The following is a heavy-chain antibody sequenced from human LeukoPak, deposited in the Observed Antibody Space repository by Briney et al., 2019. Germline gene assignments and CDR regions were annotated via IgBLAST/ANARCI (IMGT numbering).Heavy chain of an antibody. CDR3: ARDLRYCSSTSCQILVY. J-gene: IGHJ4*02. Sequence: GGSLRLSCAASGFTFSSYVMQWVRQAPGKELEWVGVISYDGSNKYYADSVKGRFTISRDNSKNTLYLQMNSLRAEDTAVYYCARDLRYCSSTSCQILVYWGQGTLVTVSS. CDR1: GFTFSSYV. D-gene: IGHD2-2*01. CDR2: ISYDGSNK. V-gene: IGHV3-30-3*01.